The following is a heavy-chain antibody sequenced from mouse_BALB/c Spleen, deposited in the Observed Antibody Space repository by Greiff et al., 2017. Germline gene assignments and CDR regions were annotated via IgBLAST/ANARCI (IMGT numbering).Heavy chain of an antibody. Sequence: VQLQESGPGLVKPSQSLSLTCTVTGYSITSDYAWNWIRQFPGNKLEWMGYISYSGSTSYNPSLKSRISITRDTSKNQFFLQLNSVTTEDTATYYCARGRGYYGSSYVGAMDYWGQGTSVTVSS. CDR1: GYSITSDYA. D-gene: IGHD1-1*01. V-gene: IGHV3-2*02. CDR3: ARGRGYYGSSYVGAMDY. J-gene: IGHJ4*01. CDR2: ISYSGST.